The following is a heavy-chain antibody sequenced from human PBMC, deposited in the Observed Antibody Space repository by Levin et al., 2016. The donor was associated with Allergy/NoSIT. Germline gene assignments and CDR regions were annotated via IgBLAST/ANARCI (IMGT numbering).Heavy chain of an antibody. CDR3: AREGMVRGVIGY. CDR1: GYTFTSYD. V-gene: IGHV1-8*01. Sequence: ASVKVSCKASGYTFTSYDINWVRQATGQGLEWMGWMNPNSGNTGYAQKFQGRVTMTRNTSISTAYMELSSLRSEDTAVYYCAREGMVRGVIGYWGQGTLVTVSS. D-gene: IGHD3-10*01. CDR2: MNPNSGNT. J-gene: IGHJ4*02.